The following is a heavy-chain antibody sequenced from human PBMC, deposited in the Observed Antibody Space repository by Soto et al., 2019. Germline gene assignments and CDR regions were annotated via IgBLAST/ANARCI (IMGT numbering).Heavy chain of an antibody. CDR2: ISGSGDST. CDR3: ASRGSGSYYDY. Sequence: EVQLLESGGGLVQPGGSLRLSCAASGFTFSSYAMRWVRQAPGKGLEWVSAISGSGDSTYYADSVKGRFTVSRDNSQNPLYLQMNSLRADDTAVYYCASRGSGSYYDYWGQGTLVTVSS. D-gene: IGHD1-26*01. CDR1: GFTFSSYA. J-gene: IGHJ4*02. V-gene: IGHV3-23*01.